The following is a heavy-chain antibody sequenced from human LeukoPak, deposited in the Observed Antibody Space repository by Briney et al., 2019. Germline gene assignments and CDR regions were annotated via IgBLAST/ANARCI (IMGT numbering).Heavy chain of an antibody. Sequence: ASVKVSCKVSGYTLTELSMHWLRQAPGKGLEWMGGFDPEDGETIYAQKFQGRVTMTEDTSTDTAYMELSSLRSEDTAVYYCATPYSSSYSRNDAFDIWGQGTMVTVSS. CDR3: ATPYSSSYSRNDAFDI. D-gene: IGHD6-6*01. CDR2: FDPEDGET. CDR1: GYTLTELS. J-gene: IGHJ3*02. V-gene: IGHV1-24*01.